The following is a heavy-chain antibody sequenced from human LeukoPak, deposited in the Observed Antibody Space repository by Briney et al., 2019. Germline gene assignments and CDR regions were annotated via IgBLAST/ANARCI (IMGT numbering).Heavy chain of an antibody. D-gene: IGHD1-26*01. CDR2: VWADGDTR. V-gene: IGHV3-33*01. CDR1: GFAFNTYG. J-gene: IGHJ2*01. CDR3: TRDGPSREFDL. Sequence: RPGGSLRLSCAASGFAFNTYGMHWVRQAPGKGLEWVAVVWADGDTRFYAGSVKGRFSISRDNSRYTLYLQMSSLRVEDTAVYFCTRDGPSREFDLWGRGTMVTVSS.